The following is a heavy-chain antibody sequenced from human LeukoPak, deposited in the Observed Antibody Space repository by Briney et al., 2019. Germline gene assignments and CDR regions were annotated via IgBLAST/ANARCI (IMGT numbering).Heavy chain of an antibody. V-gene: IGHV3-21*01. CDR2: ISSSRSYI. J-gene: IGHJ4*02. D-gene: IGHD2/OR15-2a*01. CDR1: GCTFSSYS. CDR3: ARDSTFAVATFDY. Sequence: PAASLRLSCAASGCTFSSYSMNWVRQAPGQGLEWVSSISSSRSYIYYADSVKGRFTISRDNAKNSLYLQMNSLRAEDTAVYYCARDSTFAVATFDYWGQGTLVTVSS.